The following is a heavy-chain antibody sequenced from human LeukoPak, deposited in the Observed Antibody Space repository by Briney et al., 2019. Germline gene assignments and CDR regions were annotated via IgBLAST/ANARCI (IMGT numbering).Heavy chain of an antibody. V-gene: IGHV4-4*07. CDR3: ARGRLGTVTTYRCWFDP. CDR2: IYTSGST. CDR1: GGSISSYY. Sequence: SQTLSLTCTVSGGSISSYYWSWIRQPAGKGLEWIGRIYTSGSTNYNPSLKSRVTMSVDTSKNQFSLKLSSVTAADTAVYYCARGRLGTVTTYRCWFDPWGQGTLVTVSS. D-gene: IGHD4-17*01. J-gene: IGHJ5*02.